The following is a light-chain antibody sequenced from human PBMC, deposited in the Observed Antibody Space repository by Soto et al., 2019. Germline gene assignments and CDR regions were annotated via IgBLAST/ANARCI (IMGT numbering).Light chain of an antibody. CDR3: QQRSNWPWT. J-gene: IGKJ1*01. Sequence: EIVLTQSPATLSLSPGDGAALSCRASQSVSTFLAWYQQKPGQAPRLLIYDASNKATGIPARFSGSGSGTDFTLTISSLEPDDFAVYYCQQRSNWPWTFGQGTQVEIK. CDR1: QSVSTF. CDR2: DAS. V-gene: IGKV3-11*01.